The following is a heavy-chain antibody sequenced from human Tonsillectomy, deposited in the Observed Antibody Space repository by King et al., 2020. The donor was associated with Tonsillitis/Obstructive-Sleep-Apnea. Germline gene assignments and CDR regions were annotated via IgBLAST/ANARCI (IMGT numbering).Heavy chain of an antibody. V-gene: IGHV4-34*01. CDR1: GGSFSGYY. Sequence: QVQLQQWGAGLLKPSETLSLTCAVYGGSFSGYYWSWIRQPPGKGLEWIGEITHSVSTNYNPSLKSRVTISVDTSKNQFSLKLSSVTAADTAVYYCARVLSSGWSTNRLDYMDVWGKGTTVTVSS. CDR2: ITHSVST. D-gene: IGHD6-19*01. CDR3: ARVLSSGWSTNRLDYMDV. J-gene: IGHJ6*03.